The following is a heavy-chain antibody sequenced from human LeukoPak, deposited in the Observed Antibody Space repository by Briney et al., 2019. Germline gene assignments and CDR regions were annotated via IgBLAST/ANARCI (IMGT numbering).Heavy chain of an antibody. J-gene: IGHJ5*02. V-gene: IGHV3-48*01. Sequence: AGGSLRLFCAASGLTFSSYDMIWVREAPGKGLEWGSYISSSSSIIYYADSVKVRFTISRDHANNSLYLLLNSLRAEDTAVYYWARSLVVRANPYHWGQGPLVTVSS. CDR2: ISSSSSII. D-gene: IGHD2-21*01. CDR3: ARSLVVRANPYH. CDR1: GLTFSSYD.